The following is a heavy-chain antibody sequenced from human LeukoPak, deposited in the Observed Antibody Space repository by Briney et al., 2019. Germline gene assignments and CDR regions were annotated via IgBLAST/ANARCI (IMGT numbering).Heavy chain of an antibody. CDR3: ARHASVSGNWPRPLDY. Sequence: SETLSLTCTVSGGSISSSNYYWGWVRQPPGKGLEWIANIYYSGSTYYSPSLRSRVTISVDTSKNQFSLKLTSVTAADTAVYYCARHASVSGNWPRPLDYWGQGSPVTVSS. J-gene: IGHJ4*02. V-gene: IGHV4-39*01. CDR1: GGSISSSNYY. D-gene: IGHD3-3*01. CDR2: IYYSGST.